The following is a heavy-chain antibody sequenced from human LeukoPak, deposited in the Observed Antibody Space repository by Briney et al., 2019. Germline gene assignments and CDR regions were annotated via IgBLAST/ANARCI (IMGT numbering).Heavy chain of an antibody. J-gene: IGHJ6*03. CDR3: ARVRTGESYYYYYYMDA. Sequence: SVKVSCKASGGTFSSYAISWVRQAPGQGLEWMGGIIPIFGTANYAQKFQGRVTITADESTSTAYMELSSLRSEDTAVYYCARVRTGESYYYYYYMDAWGKGTTVTVSS. V-gene: IGHV1-69*13. CDR1: GGTFSSYA. CDR2: IIPIFGTA. D-gene: IGHD7-27*01.